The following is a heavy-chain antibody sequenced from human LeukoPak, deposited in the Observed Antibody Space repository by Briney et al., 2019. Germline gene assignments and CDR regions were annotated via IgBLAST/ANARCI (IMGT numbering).Heavy chain of an antibody. CDR1: GFTFSSYW. D-gene: IGHD3-10*01. V-gene: IGHV3-74*01. CDR3: ARGFTMVRGVIMIFDY. CDR2: INSDGSST. Sequence: GGSLRLSCAASGFTFSSYWMRWVRQAPGKGLVWVSRINSDGSSTSYADSVKGRFTISRDNAKNTLYLQMISLRAEDTAVYYRARGFTMVRGVIMIFDYWGQGTLVTVSS. J-gene: IGHJ4*02.